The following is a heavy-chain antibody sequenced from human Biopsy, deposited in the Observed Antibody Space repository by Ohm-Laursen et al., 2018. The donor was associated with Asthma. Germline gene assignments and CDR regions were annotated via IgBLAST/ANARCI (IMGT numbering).Heavy chain of an antibody. CDR2: ISFDGANR. CDR3: AKEVFPGWELRRGPDS. Sequence: SLRLSCAASGFSFSNYGMHWVRQAPGKGLDWVAVISFDGANRNYTDSVKGRFTISRDNSRNTMHLEMNSLRAEDTAVYFCAKEVFPGWELRRGPDSWGQGTLVTVSS. V-gene: IGHV3-30*18. CDR1: GFSFSNYG. J-gene: IGHJ4*02. D-gene: IGHD1-26*01.